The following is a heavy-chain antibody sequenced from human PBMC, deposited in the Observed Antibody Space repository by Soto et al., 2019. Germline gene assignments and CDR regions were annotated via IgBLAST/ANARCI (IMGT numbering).Heavy chain of an antibody. J-gene: IGHJ3*02. D-gene: IGHD5-12*01. CDR2: INPNSGGT. CDR1: GYTFTGHY. V-gene: IGHV1-2*02. CDR3: ARDLARVQLLATYTLGAFDI. Sequence: GASVKVSCKASGYTFTGHYMHWVRQAPGQGLEWMGWINPNSGGTNYAQKFQGRVTMTRDTSISTAYMELSRLRSDDTAVYYCARDLARVQLLATYTLGAFDIWGQGTMVTV.